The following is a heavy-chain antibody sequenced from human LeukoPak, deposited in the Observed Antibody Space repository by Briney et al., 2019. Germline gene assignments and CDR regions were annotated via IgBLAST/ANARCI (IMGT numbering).Heavy chain of an antibody. V-gene: IGHV3-21*06. D-gene: IGHD1-26*01. CDR2: ITSSSSYI. Sequence: GGSLRLSCAASGFTVSSYYMNWVRQAPGKGLEWVPSITSSSSYIYYADSVKGRFTISRDNAKNSLYLQMDSLRVEDTAEYYCARDPYSGNYGAYYYYYMDVWGKGTTVTVSS. CDR1: GFTVSSYY. J-gene: IGHJ6*03. CDR3: ARDPYSGNYGAYYYYYMDV.